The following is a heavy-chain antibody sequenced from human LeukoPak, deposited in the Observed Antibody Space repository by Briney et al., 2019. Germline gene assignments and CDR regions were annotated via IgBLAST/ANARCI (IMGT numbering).Heavy chain of an antibody. CDR3: ARDLGGLPVGIPSWLEP. CDR1: GFTLSDYS. CDR2: ISSTGTYI. V-gene: IGHV3-21*01. Sequence: GGSLRLSCAASGFTLSDYSMDWVRQAPGKGLEWVSSISSTGTYIHYADSVMGRFTISRDNAKNSLYLQMNSLGAEDTAVYYCARDLGGLPVGIPSWLEPWGQGTLVTVSS. D-gene: IGHD2-2*01. J-gene: IGHJ5*02.